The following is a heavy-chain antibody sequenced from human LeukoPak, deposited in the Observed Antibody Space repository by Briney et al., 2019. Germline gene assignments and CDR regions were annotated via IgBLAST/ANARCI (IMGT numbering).Heavy chain of an antibody. CDR3: AKDRNIVVVPAASLGAPYFDY. Sequence: PGRSLRLSCAASGFTFSSYGMHWVRQAPGEGLEWVAVISYDGSNKYYADSVKGRFTISRDNSKNTLYLQMNSLRAEDTAVYYCAKDRNIVVVPAASLGAPYFDYWGQGTLVTVSS. CDR1: GFTFSSYG. J-gene: IGHJ4*02. CDR2: ISYDGSNK. D-gene: IGHD2-2*01. V-gene: IGHV3-30*18.